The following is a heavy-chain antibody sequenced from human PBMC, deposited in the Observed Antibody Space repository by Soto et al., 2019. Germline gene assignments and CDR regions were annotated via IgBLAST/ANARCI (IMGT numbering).Heavy chain of an antibody. CDR1: GYTFTSNY. D-gene: IGHD6-13*01. J-gene: IGHJ2*01. V-gene: IGHV1-46*03. CDR2: INPSDSST. Sequence: QVHLVQSGAEVKKPGASVKLSCKASGYTFTSNYLYWVRQAPGQGLEWMGMINPSDSSTTYARKFPGSVPMRRDKATSTIDREVTRLSSEDTAVYYCARGISNWRWYFDLCGRGTLVTVSS. CDR3: ARGISNWRWYFDL.